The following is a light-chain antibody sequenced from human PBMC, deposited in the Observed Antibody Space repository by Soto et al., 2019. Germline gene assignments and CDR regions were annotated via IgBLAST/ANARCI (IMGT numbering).Light chain of an antibody. J-gene: IGKJ2*01. V-gene: IGKV1-39*01. CDR1: ESIANY. CDR2: AAS. Sequence: DIQMTQSPSSLSASVGDRVTITFRASESIANYLNWYQQKPGKAPNLLIYAASTLQTGVPSRFSGSGSGTEFTLTISSLQTEDFATYFCQQSYISPYTFGQGTKLDI. CDR3: QQSYISPYT.